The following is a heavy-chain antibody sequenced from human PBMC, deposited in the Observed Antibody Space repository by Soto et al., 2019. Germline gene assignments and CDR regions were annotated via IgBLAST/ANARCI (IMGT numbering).Heavy chain of an antibody. CDR1: GGSVNNPY. Sequence: SETLSLTCAVCGGSVNNPYWTWIRQPTGKGLEWIGDIYCSEGADYDPSVESRITISVDTSKMQLALKLRSVTAADTAVYYCARGGENSPWYVAVWGQGTLVTVSS. J-gene: IGHJ4*02. V-gene: IGHV4-59*02. D-gene: IGHD6-13*01. CDR3: ARGGENSPWYVAV. CDR2: IYCSEGA.